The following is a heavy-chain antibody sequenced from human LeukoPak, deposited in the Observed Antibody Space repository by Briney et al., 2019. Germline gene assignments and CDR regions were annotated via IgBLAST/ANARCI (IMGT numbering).Heavy chain of an antibody. CDR1: GGSISSYY. D-gene: IGHD6-19*01. CDR2: IYYSGST. CDR3: ARNSAVATSRSWFDP. Sequence: SETLSLTCTVSGGSISSYYWSWIRQHPGKGLEWIGYIYYSGSTYYNPSLKSRVTISVDTSKNQFSLKLTAVTAADTAVYYCARNSAVATSRSWFDPWGQGTLVTVSS. V-gene: IGHV4-59*08. J-gene: IGHJ5*02.